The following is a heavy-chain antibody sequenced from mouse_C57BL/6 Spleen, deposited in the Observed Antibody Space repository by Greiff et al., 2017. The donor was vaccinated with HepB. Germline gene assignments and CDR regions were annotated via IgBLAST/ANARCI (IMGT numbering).Heavy chain of an antibody. V-gene: IGHV1-82*01. CDR2: IYPGDGDT. J-gene: IGHJ2*01. CDR3: ARGGLDYDGYFDY. CDR1: GYAFSSSW. D-gene: IGHD2-3*01. Sequence: VKLVESGPELVKPGASVKISCKASGYAFSSSWMNWVKQRPGKGLEWIGRIYPGDGDTNYNGKFKGKATLTADKSSSTAYMQLSSLTSEDSAVYFCARGGLDYDGYFDYWGQGTTLTVSS.